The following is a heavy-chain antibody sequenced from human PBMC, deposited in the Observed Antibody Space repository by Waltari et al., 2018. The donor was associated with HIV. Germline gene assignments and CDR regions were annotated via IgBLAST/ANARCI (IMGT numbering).Heavy chain of an antibody. V-gene: IGHV3-21*01. D-gene: IGHD3-22*01. CDR2: ISSSSTYI. Sequence: EVQLVESGGGLVKPGGSLRLSCAASGFTFSSYSMNWVRQAPGKGLEWVSSISSSSTYIYDADSVKGRFTISRDNAKNSLYLQMNSLRAEDTAVYYCARVWGFYDSSAYHEDFWGQGTLVTVSS. CDR1: GFTFSSYS. CDR3: ARVWGFYDSSAYHEDF. J-gene: IGHJ4*02.